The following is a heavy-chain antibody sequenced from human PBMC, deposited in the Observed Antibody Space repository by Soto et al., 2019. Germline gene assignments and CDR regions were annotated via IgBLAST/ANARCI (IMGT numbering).Heavy chain of an antibody. V-gene: IGHV4-39*01. CDR1: CGSISSSSYY. J-gene: IGHJ5*02. CDR3: ARGRNWFDP. CDR2: IYYSGST. Sequence: SETLSLTCTVSCGSISSSSYYWGWIRQPPGKGLEWIGSIYYSGSTYYNPSLKSRVTISVDTSKNQFSLKLSSVTAADTAVYYCARGRNWFDPWGQGTLVTVSS.